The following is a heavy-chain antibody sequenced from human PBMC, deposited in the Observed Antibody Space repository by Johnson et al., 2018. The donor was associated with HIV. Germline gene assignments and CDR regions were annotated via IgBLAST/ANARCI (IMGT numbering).Heavy chain of an antibody. CDR2: ISYDGSNK. J-gene: IGHJ3*02. D-gene: IGHD6-19*01. Sequence: QVQLVESGGGVVQPGRSLRLSCAASGFTFSSYAMHWVRQAPGKGLEWVAVISYDGSNKYYADSVKGRFTISRDNSKNTLYLQMTSLRAEDTAVYYCASPRAVAGGGAFDIWGQGTMVTVSS. V-gene: IGHV3-30*04. CDR3: ASPRAVAGGGAFDI. CDR1: GFTFSSYA.